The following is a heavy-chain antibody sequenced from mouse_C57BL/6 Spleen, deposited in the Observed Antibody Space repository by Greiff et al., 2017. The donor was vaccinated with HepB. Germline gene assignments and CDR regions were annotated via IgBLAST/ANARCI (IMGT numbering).Heavy chain of an antibody. CDR2: ISSGSSTI. V-gene: IGHV5-17*01. D-gene: IGHD3-3*01. CDR1: GFTFSDYG. Sequence: DVMLVESGGGLVKPGGSLKLSCAASGFTFSDYGMHWVRQAPEKGLEWVAYISSGSSTIYYADTVKGRFTISRDNAKNTLFLQMTSLRSEDTAMYYCARSFDGDSPGWFAYWGQGTLVTVSA. CDR3: ARSFDGDSPGWFAY. J-gene: IGHJ3*01.